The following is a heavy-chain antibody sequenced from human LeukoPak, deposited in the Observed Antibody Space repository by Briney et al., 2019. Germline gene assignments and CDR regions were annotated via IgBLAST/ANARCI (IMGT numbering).Heavy chain of an antibody. CDR1: GFTFSSYS. J-gene: IGHJ4*02. Sequence: GGSLRLSCAASGFTFSSYSMNWVRQAPGKGLEWVSYISSSSSTIYYADSVKDRFTISRDNAKNSLYLQMNSLRAEDTAVYYCARALGSSSSYFDYWGQGTLVTVSS. CDR3: ARALGSSSSYFDY. D-gene: IGHD6-6*01. V-gene: IGHV3-48*01. CDR2: ISSSSSTI.